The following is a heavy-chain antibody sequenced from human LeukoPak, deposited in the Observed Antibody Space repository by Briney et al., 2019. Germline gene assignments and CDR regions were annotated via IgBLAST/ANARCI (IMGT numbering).Heavy chain of an antibody. J-gene: IGHJ4*02. CDR3: AREQKYQQHGAYFDY. D-gene: IGHD2-2*01. V-gene: IGHV1-69*05. CDR2: IIPILGTA. Sequence: SVKVSCKASGGTFSSYAISWVRQAPGQGLEWMGGIIPILGTANYAQKFQGRVTITTDESTSTAYMELSSLRSEDTAVYYCAREQKYQQHGAYFDYWGQGTLVTVSS. CDR1: GGTFSSYA.